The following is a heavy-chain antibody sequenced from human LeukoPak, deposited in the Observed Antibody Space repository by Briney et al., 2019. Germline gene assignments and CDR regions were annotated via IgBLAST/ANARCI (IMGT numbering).Heavy chain of an antibody. CDR1: GFTFSSYS. Sequence: GGSLRLSCAASGFTFSSYSMNWVRQAPGKGLEWVSSITSSGRYIYYADSVKGRFTISRDNSKNTLYLQMNSLRAEDTAVYYCAKEGGLPRYGVKYYYYYYMDVWGKGTTVTISS. J-gene: IGHJ6*03. CDR3: AKEGGLPRYGVKYYYYYYMDV. CDR2: ITSSGRYI. D-gene: IGHD4-17*01. V-gene: IGHV3-21*01.